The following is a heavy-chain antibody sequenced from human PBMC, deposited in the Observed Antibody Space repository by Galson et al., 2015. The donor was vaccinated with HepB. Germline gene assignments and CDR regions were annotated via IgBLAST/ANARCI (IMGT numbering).Heavy chain of an antibody. CDR1: GFTFSSYW. D-gene: IGHD3-10*01. J-gene: IGHJ6*02. Sequence: SLRLSCAASGFTFSSYWMHWVRQAPGKGLAWVSRINSDGSSTSYAGSMKGRFTISRDNAKNTLYLQMNSLRAEDTAVYYCAARLLHSGGMDVWGQGTTVTVSS. CDR2: INSDGSST. V-gene: IGHV3-74*01. CDR3: AARLLHSGGMDV.